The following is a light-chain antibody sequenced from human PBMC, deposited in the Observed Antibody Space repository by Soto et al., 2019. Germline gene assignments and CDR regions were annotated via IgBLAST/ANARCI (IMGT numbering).Light chain of an antibody. J-gene: IGKJ1*01. CDR2: SAS. Sequence: EIVMTQSPATLSVSPGERATLSCRASQNVYTNVAWYQQRPGQAPRLLIYSASTRATGIPARFSGSGSGTEFTXTISSLQSEDFAIYYCQQSTGWPLTFGQGTEVEIK. CDR1: QNVYTN. CDR3: QQSTGWPLT. V-gene: IGKV3-15*01.